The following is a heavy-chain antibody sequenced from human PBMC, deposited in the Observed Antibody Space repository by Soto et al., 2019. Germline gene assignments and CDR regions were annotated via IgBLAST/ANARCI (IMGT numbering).Heavy chain of an antibody. V-gene: IGHV3-66*01. CDR1: GFTVSSNY. CDR2: IYSGGST. Sequence: PGGSLRLSCAASGFTVSSNYMSWVRQAPGKGLEWVSVIYSGGSTYYADSVKGRFTISRDNSKNTLYLQMNSLRAEDTAVYYCARVVPAARLYYYYYYMDVWGKGTTVTV. D-gene: IGHD2-2*01. J-gene: IGHJ6*03. CDR3: ARVVPAARLYYYYYYMDV.